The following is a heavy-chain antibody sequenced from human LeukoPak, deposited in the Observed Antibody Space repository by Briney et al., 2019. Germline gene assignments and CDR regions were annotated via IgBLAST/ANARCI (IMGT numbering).Heavy chain of an antibody. CDR3: AREGTTVTHFDY. J-gene: IGHJ4*02. Sequence: SETLSLTCTVSGGSISSYYWSWIRQPPGKGLEWIGYIYYSGSTNYNPSLKSRVTISVDTSRNQFSLKLSSVTAADTAVYYCAREGTTVTHFDYWGQGTLVTVSS. V-gene: IGHV4-59*01. CDR2: IYYSGST. D-gene: IGHD4-17*01. CDR1: GGSISSYY.